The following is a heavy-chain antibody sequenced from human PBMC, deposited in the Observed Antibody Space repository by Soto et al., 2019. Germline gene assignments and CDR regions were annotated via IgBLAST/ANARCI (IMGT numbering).Heavy chain of an antibody. CDR1: GGSISSYY. J-gene: IGHJ4*02. CDR3: ARRTGTTRWDS. Sequence: QVQLQDSGPGLVKTSETLSLTCTVSGGSISSYYWSWIRQPPRKGLEWIACSYYSGSNCYNPSLKSRVTISVGTSKNQFSLKLSSVTAADTAVYYCARRTGTTRWDSCGQGTLVTVSS. V-gene: IGHV4-59*01. D-gene: IGHD1-7*01. CDR2: SYYSGSN.